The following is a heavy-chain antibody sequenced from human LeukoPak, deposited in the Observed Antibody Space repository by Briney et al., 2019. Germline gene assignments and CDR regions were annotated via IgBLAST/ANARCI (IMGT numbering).Heavy chain of an antibody. CDR3: ARVSGSGRRRYFDY. CDR1: GFTFSSYG. Sequence: GGSLRLSCAASGFTFSSYGMSWVRQAPGKGLEWVSAISGSGGSTYYADSVKGRFTISRENAKNSLYLQMNSLRAGDTAVYYCARVSGSGRRRYFDYWGQGTLVTVSS. V-gene: IGHV3-23*01. J-gene: IGHJ4*02. D-gene: IGHD3-10*01. CDR2: ISGSGGST.